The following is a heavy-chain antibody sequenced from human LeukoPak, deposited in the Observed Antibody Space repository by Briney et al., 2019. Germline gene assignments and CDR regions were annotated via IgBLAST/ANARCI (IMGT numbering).Heavy chain of an antibody. V-gene: IGHV1-2*02. Sequence: ASVKVSCKASGYTFTDYYMHWVRQAPGQGLEWMGLINPHSGGTNYAQKFQGRVTMTRDTSISTVYMEVSRLRSDDTAVYYCARDSSYSSSLYYFEYWGQGTLVTVSS. D-gene: IGHD6-6*01. J-gene: IGHJ4*02. CDR1: GYTFTDYY. CDR2: INPHSGGT. CDR3: ARDSSYSSSLYYFEY.